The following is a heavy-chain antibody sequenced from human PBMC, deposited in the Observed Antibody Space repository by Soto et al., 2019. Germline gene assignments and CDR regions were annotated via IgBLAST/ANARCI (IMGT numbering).Heavy chain of an antibody. D-gene: IGHD6-19*01. CDR3: ATYYCAREGSSGWPFDY. CDR2: INPSGGGT. J-gene: IGHJ4*02. V-gene: IGHV1-46*01. CDR1: GFTFTSYC. Sequence: QVQLVQSGAEVKKPGASVKVSCTTSGFTFTSYCMHWVRQAPGQGLEWMGIINPSGGGTSYAQKCQGGVTMTRDTSTSTAYMEMSSLRYEDTAMYYCATYYCAREGSSGWPFDYWGQGTLVTVSS.